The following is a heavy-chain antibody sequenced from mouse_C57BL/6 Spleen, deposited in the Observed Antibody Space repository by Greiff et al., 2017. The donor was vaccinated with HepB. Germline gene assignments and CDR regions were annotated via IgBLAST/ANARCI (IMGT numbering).Heavy chain of an antibody. V-gene: IGHV2-2*01. J-gene: IGHJ3*01. D-gene: IGHD1-1*01. CDR3: ARNEGDGAWFAY. CDR1: GFSLTSYG. CDR2: IWSGGST. Sequence: VKLMESGPGLVQPSQSLSITCTVSGFSLTSYGVHWVRQSPGKGLEWLGVIWSGGSTDYNAAFISRLSISKDNSKSQVFFKMNSLQADDTAIYYCARNEGDGAWFAYWGQGTLVTVSA.